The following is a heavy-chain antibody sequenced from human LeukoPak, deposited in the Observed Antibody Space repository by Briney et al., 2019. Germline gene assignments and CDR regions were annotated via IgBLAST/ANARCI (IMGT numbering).Heavy chain of an antibody. CDR1: GYTFTGYY. Sequence: ASVKVSCKASGYTFTGYYMHWVRQAPGQGLEWMGGIIPIFGTANYAQKFQGRVTITADKSTSTAYMELSSLRSEDTAVYYCAMAAAGLAGTTYMDVWGKGTTVTVSS. CDR2: IIPIFGTA. J-gene: IGHJ6*03. CDR3: AMAAAGLAGTTYMDV. V-gene: IGHV1-69*06. D-gene: IGHD6-13*01.